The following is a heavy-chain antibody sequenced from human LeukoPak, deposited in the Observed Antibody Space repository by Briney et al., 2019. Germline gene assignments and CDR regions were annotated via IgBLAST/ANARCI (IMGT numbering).Heavy chain of an antibody. D-gene: IGHD3-10*01. CDR2: VSISGDTT. CDR3: AKVGGMVRGITVYYFDS. V-gene: IGHV3-23*01. CDR1: GFTFSSYG. Sequence: PGGSLRLSCAASGFTFSSYGMHWVRQAPGKGLEWVSAVSISGDTTYHADSVKGRFTISRDSSKNTLYLQMNSLKAEDTAIYYCAKVGGMVRGITVYYFDSWGQGTLVAVSS. J-gene: IGHJ4*02.